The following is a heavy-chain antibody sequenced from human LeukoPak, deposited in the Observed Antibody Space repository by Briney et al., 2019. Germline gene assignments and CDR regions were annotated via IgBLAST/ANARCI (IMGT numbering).Heavy chain of an antibody. J-gene: IGHJ4*02. Sequence: GGSLRLSCAASGFTFSSYNMNWVRQAPGKGLEWVSSVTNTGDYIYYADSVKGRFTISRDSAKTSLYLQMTSRRAEDTAVYYCATHGYNSLDYWGQGTLVTVSS. CDR1: GFTFSSYN. D-gene: IGHD5-24*01. V-gene: IGHV3-21*01. CDR3: ATHGYNSLDY. CDR2: VTNTGDYI.